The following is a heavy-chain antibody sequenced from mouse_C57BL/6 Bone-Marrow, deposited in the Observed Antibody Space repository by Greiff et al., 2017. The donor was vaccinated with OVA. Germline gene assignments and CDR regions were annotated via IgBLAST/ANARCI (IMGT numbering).Heavy chain of an antibody. J-gene: IGHJ2*01. CDR3: ERELSYYDGSRG. CDR1: GYTFTSYW. V-gene: IGHV1-64*01. CDR2: IHPNSGST. Sequence: QVQLQQPGAELVKPGASVKLSCKASGYTFTSYWMHWVKQRPGQGLEWIGMIHPNSGSTNYNEKFKSKATLTVDKSSSTAYMQLSSLTSEDSAVYYCERELSYYDGSRGWGQGTTLTVSS. D-gene: IGHD1-1*01.